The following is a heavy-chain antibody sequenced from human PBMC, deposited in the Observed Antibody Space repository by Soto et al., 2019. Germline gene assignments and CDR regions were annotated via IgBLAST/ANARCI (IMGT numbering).Heavy chain of an antibody. Sequence: GGSLRLSCAASGFIFRSYWMAWVRQPPGKGLEWVANIQQDGTEKNYVDTVKGRFTISRDNAKNSLYQQMNSMRDEDTAVYYCARDRGYTYGFDFWGQGA. CDR2: IQQDGTEK. V-gene: IGHV3-7*01. D-gene: IGHD5-18*01. J-gene: IGHJ4*02. CDR3: ARDRGYTYGFDF. CDR1: GFIFRSYW.